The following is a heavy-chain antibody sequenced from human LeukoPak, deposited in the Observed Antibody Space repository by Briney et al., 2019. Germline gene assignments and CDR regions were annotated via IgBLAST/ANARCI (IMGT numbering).Heavy chain of an antibody. J-gene: IGHJ4*02. CDR3: AKVEIYSGYDYGDY. V-gene: IGHV3-23*01. CDR1: GFTFSSYA. Sequence: PGGSLRLSCAASGFTFSSYAMSWVRQAPGKGLEWVSAISGSGGSTYYADSVKGRFTISRDNSENTLYLQMNSLRAEDTAVYYCAKVEIYSGYDYGDYWGQGTLVTVSS. D-gene: IGHD5-12*01. CDR2: ISGSGGST.